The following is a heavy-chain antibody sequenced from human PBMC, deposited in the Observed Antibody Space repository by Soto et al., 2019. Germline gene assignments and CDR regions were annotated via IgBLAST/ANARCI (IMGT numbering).Heavy chain of an antibody. CDR3: AKSRIQGWTKGLYDH. J-gene: IGHJ4*02. Sequence: EVQLLDSGGRLVQPGGSLRLSCAASGFTFSSYAMSWVRQAPGKGLEWVSSISESGDSTSYAESVRGRFTISRDDSKNTRYLQMNSLRAEDTAVYSCAKSRIQGWTKGLYDHGGQGTLVTVSS. CDR2: ISESGDST. V-gene: IGHV3-23*01. D-gene: IGHD5-18*01. CDR1: GFTFSSYA.